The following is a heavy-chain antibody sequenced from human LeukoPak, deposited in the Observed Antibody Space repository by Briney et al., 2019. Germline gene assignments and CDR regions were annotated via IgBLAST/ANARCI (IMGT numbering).Heavy chain of an antibody. CDR3: AVNLLYYYDSSGYYLGPRDDAFDI. V-gene: IGHV3-21*01. D-gene: IGHD3-22*01. Sequence: GGSLRLSCAASGFTFSSYSMNWVRQAPRKGLEWVSCISCSSSYIYYADSVKGRFTISRDNAKNSLYLQMNSLRAEDTAVYYCAVNLLYYYDSSGYYLGPRDDAFDIWGQGTMVTVSS. J-gene: IGHJ3*02. CDR2: ISCSSSYI. CDR1: GFTFSSYS.